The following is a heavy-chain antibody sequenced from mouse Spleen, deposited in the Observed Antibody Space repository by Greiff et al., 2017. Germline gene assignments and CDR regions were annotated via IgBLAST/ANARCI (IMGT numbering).Heavy chain of an antibody. D-gene: IGHD2-4*01. CDR1: GFSLTSYG. J-gene: IGHJ4*01. Sequence: LVESGPGLVAPSQSLSITCTVPGFSLTSYGVHWVRQPPGKGLEWLVVIWSDGSTTYNSALKSRLSISKDNSKSQVFLKMNSLQTDDTAMYYCARHEGDDYDGGDAMDYWGQGTSVTVSS. CDR2: IWSDGST. CDR3: ARHEGDDYDGGDAMDY. V-gene: IGHV2-6-1*01.